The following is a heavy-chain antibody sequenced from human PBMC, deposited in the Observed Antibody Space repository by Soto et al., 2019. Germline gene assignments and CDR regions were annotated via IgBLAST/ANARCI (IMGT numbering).Heavy chain of an antibody. D-gene: IGHD3-22*01. V-gene: IGHV1-18*01. J-gene: IGHJ4*02. CDR2: ISAYNGNT. CDR3: ARDLRADYHASRCYSDY. CDR1: GYTFTSYG. Sequence: QVQLVQSGAEVKKPGASVKVSCKASGYTFTSYGISWVRQAPGQGLEWMGWISAYNGNTNYAQKLQGRVTMTTDTSSRTAYMAQRRLTSDQTPTYYCARDLRADYHASRCYSDYWGQGTLVTVSP.